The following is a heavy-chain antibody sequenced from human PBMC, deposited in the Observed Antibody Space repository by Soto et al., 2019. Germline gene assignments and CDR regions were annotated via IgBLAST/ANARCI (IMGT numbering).Heavy chain of an antibody. D-gene: IGHD2-2*01. CDR2: ISSSGSTI. J-gene: IGHJ3*02. CDR1: GFSFSDYY. CDR3: ARTAVVPAAIGAFDI. Sequence: GGSLSLSCAASGFSFSDYYMSWIRQAQGKGLEWVSYISSSGSTIYYADSVKGRFTISRDNAKNSLYLQMNSLRAEDTAVYYCARTAVVPAAIGAFDIWGQGTMVTVSS. V-gene: IGHV3-11*01.